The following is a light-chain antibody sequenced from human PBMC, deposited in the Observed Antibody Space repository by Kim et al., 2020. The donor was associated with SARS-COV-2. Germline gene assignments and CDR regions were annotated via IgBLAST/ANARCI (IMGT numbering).Light chain of an antibody. CDR2: ATS. CDR1: QGIRND. J-gene: IGKJ4*01. V-gene: IGKV1-6*01. Sequence: AIQMTQSPSSLSASVGDRVTITCRASQGIRNDLGWYQQKPGRAPNLLIYATSTLQSGVPSRFSGSGSGTDFTLTISSLQPEGVATYYWLQNYDYPLTSGGGTKLEL. CDR3: LQNYDYPLT.